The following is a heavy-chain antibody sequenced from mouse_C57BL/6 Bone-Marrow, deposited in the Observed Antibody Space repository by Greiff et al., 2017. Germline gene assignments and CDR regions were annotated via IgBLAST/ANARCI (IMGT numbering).Heavy chain of an antibody. CDR2: IYPGDGDT. D-gene: IGHD2-4*01. CDR1: GYAFSSYW. J-gene: IGHJ4*01. V-gene: IGHV1-80*01. Sequence: VKLLESGAELVKPGASVKISCKASGYAFSSYWMNWVKQRPGKGLEWIGQIYPGDGDTNYNGKFKGKATLTADKSSSTAYMQLSSLTSEDSAVYFCARSVYDYEGYWGQGTSVTVSS. CDR3: ARSVYDYEGY.